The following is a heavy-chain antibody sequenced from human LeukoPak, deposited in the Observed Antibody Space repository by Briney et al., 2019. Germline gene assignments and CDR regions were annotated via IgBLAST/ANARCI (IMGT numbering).Heavy chain of an antibody. Sequence: SETLSLTCAVYGGSFSGYYWSWIRQPPGKGLEWIGEINHSGSTNYNPSLKSRVTISVDTSKNQFSLKLSSVTAADTAVYYCARSIRGSWIQLWPTKIYYFDYWGQGTLVTVSS. CDR2: INHSGST. CDR3: ARSIRGSWIQLWPTKIYYFDY. J-gene: IGHJ4*02. V-gene: IGHV4-34*01. D-gene: IGHD5-18*01. CDR1: GGSFSGYY.